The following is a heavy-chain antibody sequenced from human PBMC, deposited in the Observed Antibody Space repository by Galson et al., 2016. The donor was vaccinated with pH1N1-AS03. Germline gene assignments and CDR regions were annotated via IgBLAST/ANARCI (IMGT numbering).Heavy chain of an antibody. CDR3: ARVDSSTYSDGWVPFDY. D-gene: IGHD5-24*01. CDR1: GFTFSSYW. J-gene: IGHJ4*02. Sequence: SLRLSCAASGFTFSSYWMSWVRQAPGKGLEWVANIKQDGSEKYYVDSVKGRFTISRDNAKNSLYLQMNSLRAEDTAMYYCARVDSSTYSDGWVPFDYWGQGTLVTVSS. CDR2: IKQDGSEK. V-gene: IGHV3-7*03.